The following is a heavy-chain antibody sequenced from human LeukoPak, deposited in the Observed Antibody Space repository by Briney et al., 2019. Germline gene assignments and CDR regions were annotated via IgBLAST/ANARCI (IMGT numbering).Heavy chain of an antibody. CDR3: GRVSTSSWYWNY. CDR2: INPNSGGT. J-gene: IGHJ4*02. D-gene: IGHD6-13*01. CDR1: GYTFTGYF. Sequence: ASVKVSCKASGYTFTGYFMHWVRQDPGQGLEWIGWINPNSGGTNYAQKFQRRVTMTRDTSISTAYMELSRLRSDDTDVYYCGRVSTSSWYWNYWGQGTLVTVSS. V-gene: IGHV1-2*02.